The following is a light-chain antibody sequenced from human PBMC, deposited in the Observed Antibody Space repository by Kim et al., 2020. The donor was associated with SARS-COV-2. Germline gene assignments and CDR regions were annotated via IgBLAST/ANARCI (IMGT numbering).Light chain of an antibody. V-gene: IGKV1-5*03. CDR1: QSISSW. CDR2: RAS. CDR3: QQYNSYSLT. J-gene: IGKJ4*01. Sequence: DIQMTQSPSTLSASVGDRVTITCRASQSISSWLAWYQQKPGKAPKILIYRASSLESGVPSRFSGSGSGTEFTLTISSLQPDDFASYYCQQYNSYSLTFGGGTKVDIK.